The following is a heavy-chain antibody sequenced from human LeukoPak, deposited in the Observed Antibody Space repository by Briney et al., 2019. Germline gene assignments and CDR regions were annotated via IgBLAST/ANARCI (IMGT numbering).Heavy chain of an antibody. D-gene: IGHD3-3*01. CDR1: GFTVSSNY. CDR3: ASANFWSGYSFDY. CDR2: IYSGGST. V-gene: IGHV3-53*01. Sequence: GGSLRLSCAASGFTVSSNYMGWVRQAPGKGLEWVSVIYSGGSTYYADSVKGRFTISRDNSKNTLYLQMNSLRAEDTAVYYCASANFWSGYSFDYWGQGTLVTVSS. J-gene: IGHJ4*02.